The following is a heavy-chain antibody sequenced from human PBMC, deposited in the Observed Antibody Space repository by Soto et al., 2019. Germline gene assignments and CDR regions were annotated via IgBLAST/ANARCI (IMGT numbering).Heavy chain of an antibody. CDR2: ISYDGSNK. V-gene: IGHV3-30*03. CDR3: AILSANAFDI. J-gene: IGHJ3*02. D-gene: IGHD3-10*01. CDR1: GFTFSSYG. Sequence: PGGSLRLSCAASGFTFSSYGMHWVRQAPGKGLEWVAVISYDGSNKYYADSVKGRFTISRDNSKNTLYLQMNSLRAEDTAVYYCAILSANAFDISGQWTMVTVSS.